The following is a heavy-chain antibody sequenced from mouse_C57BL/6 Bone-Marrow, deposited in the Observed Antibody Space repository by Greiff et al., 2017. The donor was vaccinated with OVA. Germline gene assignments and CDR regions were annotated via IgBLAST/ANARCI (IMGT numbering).Heavy chain of an antibody. Sequence: EVQRVESGPELVKPGASVKISCKASGYSFTGYYMNWVKQSPEKSLEWIGEINPSTGGTTYNQKFKAKATLTVDKSSSTAYMQLKSLTSEDSAVYYCARLGIYSNYFDYWGQGTTLTVSS. J-gene: IGHJ2*01. V-gene: IGHV1-42*01. CDR1: GYSFTGYY. CDR2: INPSTGGT. D-gene: IGHD2-5*01. CDR3: ARLGIYSNYFDY.